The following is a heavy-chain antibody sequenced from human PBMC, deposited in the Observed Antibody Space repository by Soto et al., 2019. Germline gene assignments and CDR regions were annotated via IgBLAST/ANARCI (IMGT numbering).Heavy chain of an antibody. V-gene: IGHV1-3*01. CDR1: GYTFTGYA. J-gene: IGHJ5*02. D-gene: IGHD3-22*01. CDR2: INAGNGNT. CDR3: ARGPSYASSGYYPYNWFDP. Sequence: GASVKVSCKASGYTFTGYAMHWVRQAPGQRLEWMGWINAGNGNTKYSQKFQGRVTITRDTSPSTAYMELSSLRSEDTAVYYCARGPSYASSGYYPYNWFDPWGQGTLVTVSS.